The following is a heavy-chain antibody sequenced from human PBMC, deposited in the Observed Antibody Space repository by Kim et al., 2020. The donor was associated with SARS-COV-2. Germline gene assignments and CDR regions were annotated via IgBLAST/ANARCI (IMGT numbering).Heavy chain of an antibody. CDR3: ATNLAASGVV. CDR1: GFTVSSNY. V-gene: IGHV3-66*01. J-gene: IGHJ4*02. Sequence: GGSLRLSCAASGFTVSSNYMSWLRQAPGKGLEWLSVIYSGDITYYVEYVKGRLTISRDNSKNTLYPQMSSLRVEDTAVYYFATNLAASGVVWGQGTRVPV. CDR2: IYSGDIT. D-gene: IGHD6-13*01.